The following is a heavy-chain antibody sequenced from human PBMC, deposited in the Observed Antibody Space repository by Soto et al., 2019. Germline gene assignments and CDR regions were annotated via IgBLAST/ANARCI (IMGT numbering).Heavy chain of an antibody. CDR1: GYTFTSYD. V-gene: IGHV1-8*01. J-gene: IGHJ6*03. CDR2: MNPNSGNT. D-gene: IGHD3-3*01. CDR3: ARGYDFWGGYPFNYYYYYMDV. Sequence: GASVKVSCKASGYTFTSYDINWVRQATGQGLEWMGWMNPNSGNTGYAQKFQGRVTMTRNTSISTAYMELSSLRSEDTAVYYCARGYDFWGGYPFNYYYYYMDVWGKGTTVTVSS.